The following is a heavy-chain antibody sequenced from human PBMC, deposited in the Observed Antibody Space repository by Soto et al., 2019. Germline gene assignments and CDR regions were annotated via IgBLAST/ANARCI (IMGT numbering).Heavy chain of an antibody. D-gene: IGHD3-10*01. Sequence: PSETLSLTCAVYGGSFSGYYWSWIRQPPGKGLEWIGEINHSGSTNYNPSLKSRVTISVDTSKNQFSLKLSSVTAADTAVYYCARAFESITMVRGVRYYFDYWGQGTLVTVSS. CDR1: GGSFSGYY. CDR3: ARAFESITMVRGVRYYFDY. J-gene: IGHJ4*02. CDR2: INHSGST. V-gene: IGHV4-34*01.